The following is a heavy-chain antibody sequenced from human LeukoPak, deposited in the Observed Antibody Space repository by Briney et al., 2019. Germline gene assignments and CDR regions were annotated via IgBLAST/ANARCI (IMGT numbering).Heavy chain of an antibody. CDR1: GGSFSGYY. D-gene: IGHD6-19*01. CDR2: INHSGST. CDR3: AREIAVAGGAERSDAFDI. J-gene: IGHJ3*02. V-gene: IGHV4-34*01. Sequence: PSETLSLTCAVYGGSFSGYYWSWIRQPPGKGLEWIGEINHSGSTNYNPSLKSRVTISVDTSKNQFSLKLSSVTAADTAVYYCAREIAVAGGAERSDAFDIWGQGTMVTVSS.